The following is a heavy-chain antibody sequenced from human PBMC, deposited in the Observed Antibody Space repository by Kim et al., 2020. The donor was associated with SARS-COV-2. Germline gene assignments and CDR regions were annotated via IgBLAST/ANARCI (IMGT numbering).Heavy chain of an antibody. D-gene: IGHD6-19*01. CDR3: ARGGVNQWLGL. J-gene: IGHJ2*01. CDR2: ISYSGST. V-gene: IGHV4-59*13. CDR1: GGSISTYY. Sequence: SETLSLTCTVSGGSISTYYWNWIRQSPQKGLEWIGFISYSGSTNYNPSLKSRVAISVDSSKNQFSLNLSSVTAADKAVYYCARGGVNQWLGLWGRGTLVTVSS.